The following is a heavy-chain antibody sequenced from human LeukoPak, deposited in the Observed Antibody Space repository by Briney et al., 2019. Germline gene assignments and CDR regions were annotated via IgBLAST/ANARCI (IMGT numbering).Heavy chain of an antibody. D-gene: IGHD5-24*01. J-gene: IGHJ4*02. CDR1: GYSFTSYW. Sequence: GESLKISCQTSGYSFTSYWIGWVRQAPGQGLEWMGWINPNNGDTNYLQKFQGRVAMTRDTSITTAYMELSRLQSDDTAAYFCARDPRDGYNCPFDYWGQGTLVTVSS. CDR3: ARDPRDGYNCPFDY. V-gene: IGHV1-2*02. CDR2: INPNNGDT.